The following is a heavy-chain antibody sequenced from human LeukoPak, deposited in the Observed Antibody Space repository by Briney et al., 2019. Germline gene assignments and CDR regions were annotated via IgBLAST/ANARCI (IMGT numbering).Heavy chain of an antibody. Sequence: ASVKVSCKASGYTFTGYYMHWVRQAPGQGLEWMGRINPNSGGTNYAQKFQGRGTMTRDKSISTAYMELSSLRSDDTAVYYCARVPVATSPFDYWGQGTLVTVSS. V-gene: IGHV1-2*06. CDR2: INPNSGGT. CDR3: ARVPVATSPFDY. CDR1: GYTFTGYY. J-gene: IGHJ4*02. D-gene: IGHD5-12*01.